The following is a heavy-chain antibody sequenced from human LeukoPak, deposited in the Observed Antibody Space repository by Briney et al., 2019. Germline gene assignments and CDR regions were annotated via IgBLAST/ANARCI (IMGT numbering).Heavy chain of an antibody. Sequence: PGGSLRLSCAASGFTFSSYGMHWVRQAPGKGLEWVAFIRYDGSNKYYADSVKCRFTISRDNSKNTLYLQMNSLRAEDTAVYYCAKDPNCSSTSCYTRYYYYYMDVWGKGTTVTVX. CDR2: IRYDGSNK. CDR3: AKDPNCSSTSCYTRYYYYYMDV. J-gene: IGHJ6*03. CDR1: GFTFSSYG. V-gene: IGHV3-30*02. D-gene: IGHD2-2*02.